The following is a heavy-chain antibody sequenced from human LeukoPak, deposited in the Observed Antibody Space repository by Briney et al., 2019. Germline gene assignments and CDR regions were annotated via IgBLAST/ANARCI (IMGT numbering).Heavy chain of an antibody. Sequence: GASVKVSCKASGYTFTGYYMHWVRQAPGQGLEWMGWINPNSGGTNYAQKFQGRVTMTRDTSISTAYMELSRLRSDDTAVYYCARVAPYSSGWWSPPLDWGQGTLVTVSS. CDR3: ARVAPYSSGWWSPPLD. V-gene: IGHV1-2*02. D-gene: IGHD6-13*01. CDR1: GYTFTGYY. J-gene: IGHJ4*02. CDR2: INPNSGGT.